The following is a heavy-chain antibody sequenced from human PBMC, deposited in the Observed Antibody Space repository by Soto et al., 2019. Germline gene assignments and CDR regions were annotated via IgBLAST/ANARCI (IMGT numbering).Heavy chain of an antibody. J-gene: IGHJ4*02. Sequence: KPXGTLSLTCTVSGGSISSRSHHWGWIRQAPGRGLEWIGTISDSGNTYSNSSLRGRVTISVDPAKNQFSLRLTSVTAADTAVYYCARRDYIGSYHFDYWGQGALVTVSS. V-gene: IGHV4-39*01. CDR3: ARRDYIGSYHFDY. CDR1: GGSISSRSHH. D-gene: IGHD1-26*01. CDR2: ISDSGNT.